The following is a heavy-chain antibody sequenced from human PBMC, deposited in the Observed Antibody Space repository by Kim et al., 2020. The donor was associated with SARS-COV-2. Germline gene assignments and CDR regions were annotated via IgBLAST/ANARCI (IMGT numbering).Heavy chain of an antibody. CDR2: LYYSGST. Sequence: SETLSLTCTVSGGSISSGGYYWSWIRQHPGKGLEWIGYLYYSGSTYYNPSLKSRVTISVDTSKNQFSLKLSSVTAADTAVYYCARARGGTMIVVVIGAFDIWGQGTMVTVSS. J-gene: IGHJ3*02. CDR3: ARARGGTMIVVVIGAFDI. CDR1: GGSISSGGYY. D-gene: IGHD3-22*01. V-gene: IGHV4-31*03.